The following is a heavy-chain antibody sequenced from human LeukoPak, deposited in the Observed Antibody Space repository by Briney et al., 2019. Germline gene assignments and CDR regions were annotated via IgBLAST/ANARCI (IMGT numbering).Heavy chain of an antibody. D-gene: IGHD1-26*01. Sequence: GGSLRLSCAASGFTFSTSYMNWVRQAPGKGLEWVSYISSSSSHIYYVDSVKGRFTISRDNAKNSLYLQMNSLRAEDTALYYCAKDITYSGSYFDYWGQGTLVTVSS. CDR1: GFTFSTSY. V-gene: IGHV3-21*04. J-gene: IGHJ4*02. CDR3: AKDITYSGSYFDY. CDR2: ISSSSSHI.